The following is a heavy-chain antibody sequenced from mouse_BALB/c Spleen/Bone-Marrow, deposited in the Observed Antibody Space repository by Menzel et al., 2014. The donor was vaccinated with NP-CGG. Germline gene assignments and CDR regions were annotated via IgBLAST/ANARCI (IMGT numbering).Heavy chain of an antibody. CDR1: GYTFTSYY. CDR2: INPSNGAN. J-gene: IGHJ4*01. CDR3: SRGGNFDVMDY. Sequence: LVESGAELVKPGASVKLSCKASGYTFTSYYMFWVKQRPGQGLEWIGGINPSNGANNFNEEFKSKATLTVDKSSSTAYMQLSILTSEDSAVYYCSRGGNFDVMDYWGQGTSVTVSS. D-gene: IGHD2-1*01. V-gene: IGHV1S81*02.